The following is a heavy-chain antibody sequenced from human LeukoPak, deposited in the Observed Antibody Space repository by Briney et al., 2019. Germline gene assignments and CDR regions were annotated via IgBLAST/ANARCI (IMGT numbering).Heavy chain of an antibody. Sequence: GGSLRLSCATSGFTFSDYYMSWIRQAPGKGLEWVSYISSSGSTIYYADSVKGRFTISRDNAKNSLYLQMNSLRAEDTAVYYCARWGDHGTRDAFDIWGQGTMVTVSS. D-gene: IGHD1-7*01. V-gene: IGHV3-11*04. CDR2: ISSSGSTI. CDR3: ARWGDHGTRDAFDI. J-gene: IGHJ3*02. CDR1: GFTFSDYY.